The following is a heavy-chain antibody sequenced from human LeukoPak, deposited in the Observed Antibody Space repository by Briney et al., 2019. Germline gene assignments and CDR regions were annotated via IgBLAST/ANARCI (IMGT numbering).Heavy chain of an antibody. J-gene: IGHJ5*02. CDR3: ARTYCSSTSCYLGWFDP. Sequence: ASVKVSCKASGYTFTGYYMHWVRQAPGQGLEWMGWINPNSGGTNYAQKFQGRVTMTRDTSISTAYMELSRLRSDDTAVYYCARTYCSSTSCYLGWFDPGGQGTLVTVSS. D-gene: IGHD2-2*01. CDR2: INPNSGGT. CDR1: GYTFTGYY. V-gene: IGHV1-2*02.